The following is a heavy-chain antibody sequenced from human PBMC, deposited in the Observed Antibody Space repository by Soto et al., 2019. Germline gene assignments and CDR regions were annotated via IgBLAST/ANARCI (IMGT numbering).Heavy chain of an antibody. Sequence: EVQLVQSGAEVKKPGESLRISCNGSAYSFTSYWIAWVRQMPGKGLEWMGIILPGDSDTRYSPSFQGHITISADKSISTAYLQWSSLKASDTAIYYCARLARIALAEGGFDYWGQGTLVTVSS. J-gene: IGHJ4*02. CDR1: AYSFTSYW. D-gene: IGHD1-1*01. CDR3: ARLARIALAEGGFDY. V-gene: IGHV5-51*01. CDR2: ILPGDSDT.